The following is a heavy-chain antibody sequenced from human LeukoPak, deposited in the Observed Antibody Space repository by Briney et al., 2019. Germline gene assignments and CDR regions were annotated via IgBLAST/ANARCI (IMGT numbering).Heavy chain of an antibody. D-gene: IGHD5-18*01. Sequence: SETLSLTCTVSGGSISSYYWSWIRQPPGKGLEWIGYIYYSGSTNYNPSLKSRVTISVDTSKNQFSLKLSSVTAADTAVYYCASFGYSYGYDIWGQGTMVTVSS. CDR1: GGSISSYY. J-gene: IGHJ3*02. CDR2: IYYSGST. CDR3: ASFGYSYGYDI. V-gene: IGHV4-59*12.